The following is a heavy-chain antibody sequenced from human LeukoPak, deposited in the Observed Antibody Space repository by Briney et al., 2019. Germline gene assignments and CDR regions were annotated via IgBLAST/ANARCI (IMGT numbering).Heavy chain of an antibody. D-gene: IGHD3-16*01. Sequence: GGSLRLSCAASGFTFSTYWMQWVRQAPGKGLVWVSHITSDGRSTTYADSVRGRFTTSRDNAKNTLYLQMNSLRVEDTAVYYCVRDNYGVDYWGQGTLVTVSS. J-gene: IGHJ4*02. V-gene: IGHV3-74*03. CDR1: GFTFSTYW. CDR3: VRDNYGVDY. CDR2: ITSDGRST.